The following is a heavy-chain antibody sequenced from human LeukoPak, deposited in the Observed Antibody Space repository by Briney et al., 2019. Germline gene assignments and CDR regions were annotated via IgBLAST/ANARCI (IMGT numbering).Heavy chain of an antibody. D-gene: IGHD2-21*02. CDR1: GFTFSSYA. V-gene: IGHV3-30*04. Sequence: GGSLRLSCAASGFTFSSYAMHWVRQAPGKGLECVAIMSFDGTNKYYADSVKGRFTISRDNSKNTLHLQINSLRAEDTAVYYCARANCGGDCQHSMYYFDFWGQGTLVTVSS. CDR2: MSFDGTNK. CDR3: ARANCGGDCQHSMYYFDF. J-gene: IGHJ4*02.